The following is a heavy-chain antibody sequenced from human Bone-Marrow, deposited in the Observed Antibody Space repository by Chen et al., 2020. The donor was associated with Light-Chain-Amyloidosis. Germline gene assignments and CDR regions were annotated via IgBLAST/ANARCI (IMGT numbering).Heavy chain of an antibody. CDR2: VSGSTVST. Sequence: EVQLVESGGCLVQTGGSLRLSCATSGFNFSSFGMSWVRQAPGKGLEWVSTVSGSTVSTYYAGAVKGRFIISRDNSKSTLYLQMNSLRAGDTAVYFCTRKGGYFDFWGQGSLVTVSS. CDR3: TRKGGYFDF. D-gene: IGHD3-10*01. CDR1: GFNFSSFG. J-gene: IGHJ4*02. V-gene: IGHV3-23*04.